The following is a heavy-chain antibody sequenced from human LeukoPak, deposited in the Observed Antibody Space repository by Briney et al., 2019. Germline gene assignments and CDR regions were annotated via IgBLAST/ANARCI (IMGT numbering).Heavy chain of an antibody. Sequence: WVRQPPGKGLQWIGSTYYSGSTHYNPSLKSRVTISVDTSKNQFSLKLSSVTAADTAVYYCASAGYSSGWYHWFDPWGQGTLVTVSS. CDR2: TYYSGST. CDR3: ASAGYSSGWYHWFDP. V-gene: IGHV4-39*01. J-gene: IGHJ5*02. D-gene: IGHD6-19*01.